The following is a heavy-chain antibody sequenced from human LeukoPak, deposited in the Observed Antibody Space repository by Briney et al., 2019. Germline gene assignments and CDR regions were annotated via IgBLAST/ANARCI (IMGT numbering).Heavy chain of an antibody. CDR2: INHSGYT. CDR1: GVSFDDYY. D-gene: IGHD2-21*02. V-gene: IGHV4-34*01. J-gene: IGHJ4*02. CDR3: TRMTAGHDY. Sequence: SSETLSPTCAVSGVSFDDYYWSWVRQTPGKGLEWIGEINHSGYTNDSPSLKSRVTLSIDTSRKQFSLNLRSVTVADTGIYYCTRMTAGHDYWGQGTLVTVSS.